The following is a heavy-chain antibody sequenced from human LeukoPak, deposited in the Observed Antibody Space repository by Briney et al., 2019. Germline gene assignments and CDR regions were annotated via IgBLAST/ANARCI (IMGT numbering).Heavy chain of an antibody. CDR3: AREGGFYRPLDY. Sequence: SETLSLTCTVSDDSISSYYWSWIRQPPGKGLEWIGEVHLDGRTNYNPSLKSRLIMSVDLPENHISLKLTSVTAADTAVYYCAREGGFYRPLDYSGQGTLVTVSS. J-gene: IGHJ4*02. D-gene: IGHD3-3*01. V-gene: IGHV4-59*12. CDR1: DDSISSYY. CDR2: VHLDGRT.